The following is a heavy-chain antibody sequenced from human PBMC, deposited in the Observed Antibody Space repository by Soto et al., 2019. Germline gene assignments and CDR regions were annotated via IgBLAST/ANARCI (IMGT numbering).Heavy chain of an antibody. CDR3: AKDDGITMIVVGYYFDY. CDR1: GFTFSSYG. Sequence: GGSLRLSCAASGFTFSSYGMHWVRQAPGKGLEWVAVISYDGSNKYYADSVKGRFTISRDNSKNTLYLQMNSLRAEDTAVYYCAKDDGITMIVVGYYFDYWGQGTLVTVS. J-gene: IGHJ4*02. CDR2: ISYDGSNK. D-gene: IGHD3-22*01. V-gene: IGHV3-30*18.